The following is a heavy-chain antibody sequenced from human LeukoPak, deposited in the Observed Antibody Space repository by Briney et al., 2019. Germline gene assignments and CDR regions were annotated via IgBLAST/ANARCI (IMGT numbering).Heavy chain of an antibody. J-gene: IGHJ5*02. CDR1: GYSISSGYY. D-gene: IGHD3-16*01. Sequence: SETLSLTCTVSGYSISSGYYWGWIRQPPGKGLEWIGSIYHSGSTYYNPSLKSRVTISVDTSKNQFSLKLSSVTAADTAVYYCARLARLRNWFDPWGQGTLVTVSS. V-gene: IGHV4-38-2*02. CDR3: ARLARLRNWFDP. CDR2: IYHSGST.